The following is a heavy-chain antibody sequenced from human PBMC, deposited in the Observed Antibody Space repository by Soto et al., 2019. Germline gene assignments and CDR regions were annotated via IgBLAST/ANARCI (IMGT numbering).Heavy chain of an antibody. J-gene: IGHJ4*02. D-gene: IGHD1-26*01. V-gene: IGHV3-23*01. CDR3: AKKFHNSESYYYPLDY. CDR1: GFTFSTYA. CDR2: ISGSGAGT. Sequence: EVQLLASGGGSVQPEESLRLSCSASGFTFSTYAMVWVRQPPGKGLELVSSISGSGAGTYYADSVKGRFTSSRDNSRNTLYLQMNSLRAEDTAVYYCAKKFHNSESYYYPLDYWGQGTLVTVSS.